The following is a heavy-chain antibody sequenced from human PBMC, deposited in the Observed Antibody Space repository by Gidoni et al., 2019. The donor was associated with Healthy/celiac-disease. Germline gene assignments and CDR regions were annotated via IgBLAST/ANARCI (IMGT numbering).Heavy chain of an antibody. J-gene: IGHJ4*02. CDR1: GYTFTGYY. V-gene: IGHV1-2*02. Sequence: QVHLVQSGAEVKKPGASVKVSCKASGYTFTGYYMHWVRQAPGQGLEWMGWINHNSGGTNYAQKFQGRVTMTRDTSISTAYMELSRLRSDDTAVYYCARVYKLWATGGFGYWGQGTLVTVSS. D-gene: IGHD5-18*01. CDR2: INHNSGGT. CDR3: ARVYKLWATGGFGY.